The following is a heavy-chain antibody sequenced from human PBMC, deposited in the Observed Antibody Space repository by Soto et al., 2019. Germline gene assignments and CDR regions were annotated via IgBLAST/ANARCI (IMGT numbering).Heavy chain of an antibody. CDR3: ARVRYFDWLSSRRYYFDY. CDR2: INHNAST. CDR1: GDSVSSGAYY. D-gene: IGHD3-9*01. V-gene: IGHV4-61*08. J-gene: IGHJ4*02. Sequence: PSETLSLTCTVSGDSVSSGAYYWSWVRQPPGKGLEWIGEINHNASTNYNPSLKSRVTISVDTSKNQFSLKLSSVTAADTAVYYCARVRYFDWLSSRRYYFDYWGQGTLVTVSS.